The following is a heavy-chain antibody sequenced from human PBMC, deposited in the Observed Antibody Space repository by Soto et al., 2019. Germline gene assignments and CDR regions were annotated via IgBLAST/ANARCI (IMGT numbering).Heavy chain of an antibody. V-gene: IGHV3-48*03. CDR1: GFTFSSYG. D-gene: IGHD3-3*01. CDR2: ISSTGSTK. CDR3: ARVGVATDGDYF. Sequence: PGGSLRLSCAASGFTFSSYGMNWVRQAPGKGLEWIAYISSTGSTKYYADSVKGRFTISRDNTKNSLYLQMDSLRTEDTAVYYCARVGVATDGDYFWGQGTVVTVSS. J-gene: IGHJ4*02.